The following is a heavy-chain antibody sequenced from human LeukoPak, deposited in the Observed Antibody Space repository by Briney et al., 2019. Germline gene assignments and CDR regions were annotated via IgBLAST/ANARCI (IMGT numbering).Heavy chain of an antibody. D-gene: IGHD6-19*01. CDR2: IYSGGST. CDR1: GFTVSSNY. CDR3: ARVLQYSSGCYAGY. Sequence: GGSLRLSCAASGFTVSSNYMSWVRRAPGKGLEWVSVIYSGGSTYYADSVKGRFTISRDNSKNTLYLQMNSLRAEDTAVYYCARVLQYSSGCYAGYWGQGTLVTVSS. J-gene: IGHJ4*02. V-gene: IGHV3-53*01.